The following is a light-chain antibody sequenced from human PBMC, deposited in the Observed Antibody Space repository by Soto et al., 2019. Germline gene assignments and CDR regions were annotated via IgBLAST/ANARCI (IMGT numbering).Light chain of an antibody. CDR3: QQLRSYPST. V-gene: IGKV1-39*01. Sequence: DVQMTQSPSSLSALVGDRVTITCRASQSVSRYLNWYQHKPGKAPKLLIYAASSLQSGVPSRFSGSGSGTDFALTITSLQAEDFATYYCQQLRSYPSTFGGGTKVDIK. J-gene: IGKJ4*01. CDR1: QSVSRY. CDR2: AAS.